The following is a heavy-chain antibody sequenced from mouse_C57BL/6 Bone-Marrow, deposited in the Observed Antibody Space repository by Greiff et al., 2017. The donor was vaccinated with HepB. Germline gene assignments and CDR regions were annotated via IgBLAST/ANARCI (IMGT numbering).Heavy chain of an antibody. CDR2: ISDGGSYT. CDR1: GFTFSSYA. J-gene: IGHJ2*01. CDR3: ARDGPWYFDY. Sequence: EVKVEESGGGLVKPGGSLKLSCAASGFTFSSYAMSWVRQTPEKRLEWVATISDGGSYTYYPDNVKGRFTISRDNAKNNLYLQMSHLKSEDTAMYYCARDGPWYFDYWGQGTTLTVSS. V-gene: IGHV5-4*01.